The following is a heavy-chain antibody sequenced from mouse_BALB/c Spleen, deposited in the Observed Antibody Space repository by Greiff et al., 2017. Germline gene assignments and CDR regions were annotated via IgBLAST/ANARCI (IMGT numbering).Heavy chain of an antibody. CDR1: GFAFSSYD. J-gene: IGHJ4*01. CDR3: ARHGYGSSYNYAMDY. V-gene: IGHV5-12-1*01. Sequence: EVQLVESGGGLVKPGGSLKLSCAASGFAFSSYDMSWVRQTPEKRLEWVAYISSGGGSTYYPDTVKGRFTISRDNAKNTLYLQMSSLKSEDTAMYYCARHGYGSSYNYAMDYWGQGTSVTVSS. D-gene: IGHD1-1*01. CDR2: ISSGGGST.